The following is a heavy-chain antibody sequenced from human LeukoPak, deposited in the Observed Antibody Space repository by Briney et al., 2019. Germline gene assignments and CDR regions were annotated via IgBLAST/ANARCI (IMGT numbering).Heavy chain of an antibody. D-gene: IGHD6-19*01. CDR1: GFAFTFHA. J-gene: IGHJ5*01. CDR3: AKPIIGVLAVTADWFDP. CDR2: INANSGTT. Sequence: PGGSLRLSCAASGFAFTFHAMSWLRQPPGKGLEWVSTINANSGTTSYAASVRGRFTISRDNSKNTLYLQVNSLRADDTAVYYCAKPIIGVLAVTADWFDPWGQGTLVVVSS. V-gene: IGHV3-23*01.